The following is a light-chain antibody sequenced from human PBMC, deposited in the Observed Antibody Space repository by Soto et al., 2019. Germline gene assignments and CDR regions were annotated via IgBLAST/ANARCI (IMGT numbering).Light chain of an antibody. J-gene: IGLJ1*01. CDR3: SSYTSSSTPPYV. CDR2: DVS. Sequence: QSVLTQPASVSGSPGQSTTISCTGTSSDVGGYDYVSWYQHHPGKAPKLMIYDVSNRPSGVSNRFSGSKSGYTASLTISGLQAEDEADYYCSSYTSSSTPPYVFGTGTKVTVL. CDR1: SSDVGGYDY. V-gene: IGLV2-14*03.